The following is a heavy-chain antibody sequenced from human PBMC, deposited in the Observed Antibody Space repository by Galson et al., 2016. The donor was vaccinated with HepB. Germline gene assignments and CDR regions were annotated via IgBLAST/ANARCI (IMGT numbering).Heavy chain of an antibody. CDR2: ISGSGDTI. J-gene: IGHJ4*02. Sequence: SLRLSCAASGFTFSTYSMTWVRQAPGKGLEWVSIISGSGDTIFYADSVKGRFTISRDNSKNTLYLQMNSLRAEDTAVYYCAKRPRYWDSSDSRGYYYFDYWGQGTLVTVSS. D-gene: IGHD3-22*01. CDR1: GFTFSTYS. CDR3: AKRPRYWDSSDSRGYYYFDY. V-gene: IGHV3-23*01.